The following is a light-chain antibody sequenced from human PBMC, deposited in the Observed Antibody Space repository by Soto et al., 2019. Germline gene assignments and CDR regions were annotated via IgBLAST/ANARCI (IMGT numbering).Light chain of an antibody. CDR1: SSDVGGYHY. Sequence: QSVLTQPASVSGSPGQSITISCTGNSSDVGGYHYVSWYQQLPGKAPKLMIYEVTKRPSGVSNRFSGSKSDNTASLTISGLQAEDEADYYCSAYTTRSAVFGTGTKVTVL. CDR3: SAYTTRSAV. V-gene: IGLV2-14*01. J-gene: IGLJ1*01. CDR2: EVT.